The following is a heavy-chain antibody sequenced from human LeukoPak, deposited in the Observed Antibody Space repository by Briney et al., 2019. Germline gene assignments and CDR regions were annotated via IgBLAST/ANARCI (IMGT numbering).Heavy chain of an antibody. CDR2: INPNSGGT. J-gene: IGHJ4*02. Sequence: ASVKVSCKASGYTFTGYYMHWVRQAPGQGLEWMGWINPNSGGTNYAQKFRGRVTITADKSTRTAYMELSSLRSEDTAVYYCARDFRYSGYDLWGQGTLVTVSS. V-gene: IGHV1-2*02. CDR3: ARDFRYSGYDL. D-gene: IGHD5-12*01. CDR1: GYTFTGYY.